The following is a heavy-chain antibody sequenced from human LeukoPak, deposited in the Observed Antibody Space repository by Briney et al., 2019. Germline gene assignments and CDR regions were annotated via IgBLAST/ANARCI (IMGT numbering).Heavy chain of an antibody. D-gene: IGHD3-3*01. CDR3: ARGVDYALWSDSSYQFYYMDV. V-gene: IGHV1-8*03. CDR1: GYTFSSSD. J-gene: IGHJ6*03. Sequence: ASVKVSCKASGYTFSSSDINWVRQATGQGLEWMGWMNPNSGHTGYAQKFQGRITFTKNTSISTAYMELSSLRPEDTAVYFCARGVDYALWSDSSYQFYYMDVWGKGATVTVPS. CDR2: MNPNSGHT.